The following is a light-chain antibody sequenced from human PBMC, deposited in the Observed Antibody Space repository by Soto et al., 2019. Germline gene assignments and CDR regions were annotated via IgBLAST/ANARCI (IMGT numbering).Light chain of an antibody. CDR1: QTVNSDY. J-gene: IGKJ1*01. CDR2: ATS. CDR3: HQFGYSPRT. Sequence: IVLTQSPGTLSLSPGERATLSCRASQTVNSDYLAWFQQRPGQAPRPLIFATSRRATDIPDRFSGSGSGTDFTLAIRRLEPEDFAVYYCHQFGYSPRTFGQGTKVDI. V-gene: IGKV3-20*01.